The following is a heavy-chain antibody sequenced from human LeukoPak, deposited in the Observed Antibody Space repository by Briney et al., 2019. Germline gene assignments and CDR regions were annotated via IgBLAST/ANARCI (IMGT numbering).Heavy chain of an antibody. CDR3: AKDGVRDYSNSAYYFDY. CDR1: GGTFSSYA. D-gene: IGHD4-11*01. V-gene: IGHV1-69*05. J-gene: IGHJ4*02. Sequence: GASVKVSCKASGGTFSSYAISWVRQAPGQGLEWMGRIIPIFGTANYAQKFQGRVTITTDESTSTAYMELSSLRSEDTAVYYCAKDGVRDYSNSAYYFDYWGQGTLVTVSS. CDR2: IIPIFGTA.